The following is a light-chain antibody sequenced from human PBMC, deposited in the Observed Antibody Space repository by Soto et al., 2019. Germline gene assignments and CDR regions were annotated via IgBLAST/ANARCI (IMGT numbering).Light chain of an antibody. V-gene: IGKV3-20*01. CDR3: QQYGRSPFT. CDR1: QSVSSNN. J-gene: IGKJ3*01. CDR2: GAS. Sequence: EIVLTQSPGTLSLSPGERATLSCRARQSVSSNNLAWYQQRPGQAPRVVIYGASTRATGIPERFSGSGSGTDFTLTISRLEPEDVAVYYCQQYGRSPFTFGPGTKVDIK.